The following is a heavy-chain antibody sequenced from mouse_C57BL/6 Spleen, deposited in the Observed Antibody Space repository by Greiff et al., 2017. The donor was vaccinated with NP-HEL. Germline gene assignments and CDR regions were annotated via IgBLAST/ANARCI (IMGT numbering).Heavy chain of an antibody. V-gene: IGHV1-31*01. CDR3: AREGNMEGNYDYFDD. J-gene: IGHJ2*01. CDR1: GYSFTGYY. CDR2: IYPYNGVS. D-gene: IGHD2-1*01. Sequence: EVQLQQPGPELVKPGASVKISCKASGYSFTGYYMHWVKQSHGNILDWIGYIYPYNGVSSYNQKFKGKATLTVDKSSSTAYMELRSLTSEDSAVYYCAREGNMEGNYDYFDDWGQGTTLTVSS.